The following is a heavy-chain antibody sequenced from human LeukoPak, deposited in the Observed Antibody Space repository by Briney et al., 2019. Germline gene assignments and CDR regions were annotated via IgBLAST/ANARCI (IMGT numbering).Heavy chain of an antibody. V-gene: IGHV3-74*01. Sequence: PGGSLRLSCAASGFTFSSYWMHWVRQAPGMGLVWVSRINSDGSTTYYADSVKGRFTISRDNSKNTLYLQMNSLRAEDTAVYYCAKRVQGGRYYYYMDVWGKGTTVTVSS. CDR1: GFTFSSYW. CDR2: INSDGSTT. J-gene: IGHJ6*03. D-gene: IGHD3-16*01. CDR3: AKRVQGGRYYYYMDV.